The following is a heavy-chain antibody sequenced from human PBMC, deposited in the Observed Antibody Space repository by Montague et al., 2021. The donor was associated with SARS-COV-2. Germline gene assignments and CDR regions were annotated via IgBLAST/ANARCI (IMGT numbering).Heavy chain of an antibody. CDR1: GFTFSDYY. CDR2: ISGRGSYT. CDR3: AELVGVEINRRDDFNY. D-gene: IGHD3-10*01. J-gene: IGHJ4*02. Sequence: SLRLSFAASGFTFSDYYMSWLRHAPGTGLEWVSYISGRGSYTYYADSVKGRFTISRDNARKSLSLEMNSLRAEDTAVYYCAELVGVEINRRDDFNYWGQGTLVTVSS. V-gene: IGHV3-11*03.